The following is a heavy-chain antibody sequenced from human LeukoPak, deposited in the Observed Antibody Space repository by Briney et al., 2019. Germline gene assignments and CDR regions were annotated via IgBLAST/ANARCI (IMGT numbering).Heavy chain of an antibody. CDR1: GGSISSYY. Sequence: KPSETLSLTCTVSGGSISSYYWSWIRQPPGKGLEWIGYIYYSGSTNYNPSLKSRVTISVDTSKNQFSLKLSSVTAADTAVYYCARASGRYFDWLFPFDYWGQGTLVTVSS. J-gene: IGHJ4*02. CDR3: ARASGRYFDWLFPFDY. V-gene: IGHV4-59*08. CDR2: IYYSGST. D-gene: IGHD3-9*01.